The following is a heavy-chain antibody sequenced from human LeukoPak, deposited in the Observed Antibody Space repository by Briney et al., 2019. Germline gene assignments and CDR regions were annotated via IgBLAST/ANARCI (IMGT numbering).Heavy chain of an antibody. CDR2: IWYDGSNK. V-gene: IGHV3-30*02. D-gene: IGHD6-13*01. J-gene: IGHJ2*01. CDR1: GFTFSTYG. Sequence: PGGSLRLSCAASGFTFSTYGMHWVRQAPGKGLERVAFIWYDGSNKYYADSVKGRFTISRDNSKNTLYLQMNSLRAEDTAVYYCAKDHGAAAGLNWYFDLWGRGTLVTVSS. CDR3: AKDHGAAAGLNWYFDL.